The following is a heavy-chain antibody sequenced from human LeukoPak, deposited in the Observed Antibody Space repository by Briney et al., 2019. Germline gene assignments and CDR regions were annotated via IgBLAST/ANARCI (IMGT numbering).Heavy chain of an antibody. CDR1: GGSKNNYF. CDR3: ARGVNDNFWSGYYLDF. D-gene: IGHD3-3*01. CDR2: IHDSGKS. V-gene: IGHV4-59*01. J-gene: IGHJ4*02. Sequence: PSETLSLNCTVSGGSKNNYFWTWMRQTPLKGLEWIGYIHDSGKSYFNPSLKSRLFMSIDTSRNQFSLNLRSATAADTAVYFCARGVNDNFWSGYYLDFWGQGIPVTVSS.